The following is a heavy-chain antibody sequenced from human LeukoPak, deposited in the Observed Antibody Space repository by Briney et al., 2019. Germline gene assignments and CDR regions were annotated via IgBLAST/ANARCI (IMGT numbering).Heavy chain of an antibody. CDR2: INTSGST. V-gene: IGHV4-61*02. Sequence: SETLSLTCTVSGGSISSGSYYWTWIRQPAGKGLEWIGRINTSGSTNYNPSLKSRVTISVDTSKNQFSLKLSSVTAADTAVFYCAREGYTSSWYSGYYYFDYWGQGTLVTVSS. J-gene: IGHJ4*02. D-gene: IGHD6-13*01. CDR1: GGSISSGSYY. CDR3: AREGYTSSWYSGYYYFDY.